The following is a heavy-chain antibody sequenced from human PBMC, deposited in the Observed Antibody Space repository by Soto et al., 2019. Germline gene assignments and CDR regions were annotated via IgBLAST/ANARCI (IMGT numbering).Heavy chain of an antibody. Sequence: QVQLVQSGAEVKKPGSSVKVSCKASGGTFSSYAISWVRQAPGQGLEWMGGVIPIFGTANYAQRFQGRVTITADESTSTADMELSSLRSEDTAVYYFASEGVRDSSTWIFDYWGQGTLVTVSS. CDR1: GGTFSSYA. CDR2: VIPIFGTA. D-gene: IGHD6-13*01. CDR3: ASEGVRDSSTWIFDY. J-gene: IGHJ4*02. V-gene: IGHV1-69*12.